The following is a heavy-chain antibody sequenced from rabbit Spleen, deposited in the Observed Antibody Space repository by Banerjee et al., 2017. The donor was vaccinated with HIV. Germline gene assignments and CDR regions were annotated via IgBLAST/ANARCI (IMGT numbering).Heavy chain of an antibody. Sequence: QEQLVESGGGLVQPGGSLKLSCKASGLSFSSGYDMCWVRQAPGKGLEWIACIYASTGKPVYATWASGRFTISRTSSTTVTLRMTSLTAADRATYFCARDLVGVIGWNFNLWGPGTLVTVS. J-gene: IGHJ4*01. CDR2: IYASTGKP. D-gene: IGHD1-1*01. CDR1: GLSFSSGYD. CDR3: ARDLVGVIGWNFNL. V-gene: IGHV1S45*01.